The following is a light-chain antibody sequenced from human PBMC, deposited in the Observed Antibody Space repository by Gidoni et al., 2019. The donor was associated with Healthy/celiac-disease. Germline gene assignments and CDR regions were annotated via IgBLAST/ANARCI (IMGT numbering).Light chain of an antibody. J-gene: IGKJ4*01. V-gene: IGKV3-15*01. CDR2: GAS. CDR3: QQYNNWPLT. CDR1: QRVSSN. Sequence: EIVMTQSPATRSVSPGERATLSCRASQRVSSNLAWYQQKPGQAPRLPIYGASTRATGIPARFSGSGSGTEFTLTISSLQSEDFAVYYCQQYNNWPLTFGGGTKVEIK.